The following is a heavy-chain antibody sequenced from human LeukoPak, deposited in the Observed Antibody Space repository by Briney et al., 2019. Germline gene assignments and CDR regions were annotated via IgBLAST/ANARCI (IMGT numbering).Heavy chain of an antibody. CDR1: GSTFSSHG. CDR2: IWYDGSKE. J-gene: IGHJ4*02. D-gene: IGHD1-26*01. V-gene: IGHV3-30*02. CDR3: AKGREPGGLDY. Sequence: GGSLRLSCAASGSTFSSHGMNWVRQAPGKGLEWVALIWYDGSKEYYADSVKGRFTISRDNSKSTLYLQMNSLRTEDTAMYYCAKGREPGGLDYWGQGTLVTVSS.